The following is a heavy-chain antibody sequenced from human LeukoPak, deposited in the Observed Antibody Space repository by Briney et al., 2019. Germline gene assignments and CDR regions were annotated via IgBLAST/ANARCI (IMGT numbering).Heavy chain of an antibody. CDR1: GGSFSGYY. D-gene: IGHD5-12*01. Sequence: SETLSLTCAVYGGSFSGYYWSWIRQPPGNGLEWIGEINHSGSTNYNPSLKSRVTISVDTSKNQFSLKLSSVTAADPAVYYCARDGYSGNDGLWGQGTLVTVSS. J-gene: IGHJ4*02. CDR2: INHSGST. V-gene: IGHV4-34*01. CDR3: ARDGYSGNDGL.